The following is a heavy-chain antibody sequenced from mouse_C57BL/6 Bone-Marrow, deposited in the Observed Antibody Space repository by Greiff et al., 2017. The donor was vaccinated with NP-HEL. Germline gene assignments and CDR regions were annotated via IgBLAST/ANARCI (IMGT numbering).Heavy chain of an antibody. J-gene: IGHJ2*01. CDR2: IDPENGDT. Sequence: VQLQQSGAELVRPGASVKLSCTASGFNIKDDYMHWVKQRPEQGLEWIGWIDPENGDTEYASKFQGKATITADTSSNTAYLQISSLTSEDTAVYYCTTFRFITTVVASNYLDYWGQGTTLTVSS. V-gene: IGHV14-4*01. CDR1: GFNIKDDY. D-gene: IGHD1-1*01. CDR3: TTFRFITTVVASNYLDY.